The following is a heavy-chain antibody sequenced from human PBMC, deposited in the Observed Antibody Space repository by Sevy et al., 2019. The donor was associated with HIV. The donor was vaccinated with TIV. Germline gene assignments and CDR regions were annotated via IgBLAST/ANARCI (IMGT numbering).Heavy chain of an antibody. CDR3: ARGKSGYGYALNY. CDR1: GFTVNSNY. CDR2: IHRDDTT. J-gene: IGHJ4*02. Sequence: GSLRLSCAASGFTVNSNYMTWVRQAPGKGLEGVSVIHRDDTTYHADSVKDRFTISRDNFKNTLYLHMSSLRAEDTAVYYCARGKSGYGYALNYWGQGTLVTVSS. V-gene: IGHV3-66*01. D-gene: IGHD5-18*01.